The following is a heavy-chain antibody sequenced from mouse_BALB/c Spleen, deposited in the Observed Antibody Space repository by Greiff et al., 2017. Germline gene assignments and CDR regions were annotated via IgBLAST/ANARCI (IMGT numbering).Heavy chain of an antibody. CDR2: ISSGGSYT. D-gene: IGHD2-14*01. CDR3: ARGGYDRGYFDY. V-gene: IGHV5-9-4*01. CDR1: GFTFSSYA. J-gene: IGHJ2*01. Sequence: EVHLVESGGGLVKPGGSLKLSCAASGFTFSSYAMSWVRQSPEKRLEWVAEISSGGSYTYYPDTVTGRFTISRDNAKNTLYLEMSSLRSEDTAMYYCARGGYDRGYFDYWGQGTTLTVSS.